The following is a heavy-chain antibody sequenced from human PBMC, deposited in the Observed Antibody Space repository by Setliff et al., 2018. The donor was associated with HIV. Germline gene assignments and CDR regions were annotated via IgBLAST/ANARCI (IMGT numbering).Heavy chain of an antibody. CDR3: ARDPNTGWYYLDF. D-gene: IGHD6-19*01. CDR1: GGSFSDFY. CDR2: ISYSGSA. Sequence: SETLSLTCAVFGGSFSDFYWSWIRQPPGKGLEWIGEISYSGSAYYNPSLKSRLTMSVDSSGNQFSLTLTSVTAADTAVYYCARDPNTGWYYLDFWGPGALVTVSS. V-gene: IGHV4-34*01. J-gene: IGHJ4*02.